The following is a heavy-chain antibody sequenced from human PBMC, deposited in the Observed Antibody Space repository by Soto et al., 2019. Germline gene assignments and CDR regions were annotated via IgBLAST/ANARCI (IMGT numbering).Heavy chain of an antibody. Sequence: XTILSLNCVVPGYCISSGDYWCWIRQTPGKGLEWIASIYHSGSTYYNPSLKSRVTISVDTSKNQFSLKLTSVTAADTAVYYCARGAATVTPGWFDPWGQRIMVTVS. CDR3: ARGAATVTPGWFDP. D-gene: IGHD4-17*01. V-gene: IGHV4-38-2*01. CDR2: IYHSGST. J-gene: IGHJ5*02. CDR1: GYCISSGDY.